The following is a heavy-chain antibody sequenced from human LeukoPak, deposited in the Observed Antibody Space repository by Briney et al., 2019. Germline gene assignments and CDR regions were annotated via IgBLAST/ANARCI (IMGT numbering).Heavy chain of an antibody. J-gene: IGHJ4*02. CDR1: GYTFTSYG. CDR2: ISAYNGST. Sequence: ASVKVSCKASGYTFTSYGISWVRQAPGQGLEWMGWISAYNGSTNYAQKLQGRVTMTTDTSTSTAYMELRSLRSDDTAVYYCARDPFRQCGGDCYYDYWGQGTLVTVSS. D-gene: IGHD2-21*01. V-gene: IGHV1-18*01. CDR3: ARDPFRQCGGDCYYDY.